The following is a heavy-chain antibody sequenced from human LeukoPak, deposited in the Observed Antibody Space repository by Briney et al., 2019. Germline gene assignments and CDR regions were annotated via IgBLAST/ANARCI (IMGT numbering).Heavy chain of an antibody. CDR2: INPNSGGT. CDR1: GYTFTGYY. CDR3: ARLGSSGWYGGGYFDY. J-gene: IGHJ4*02. Sequence: GASVKVSCKASGYTFTGYYMHWVRQAPGQGLEWMGWINPNSGGTNYAQKFQGRVTMTRDTSINTVYMELSRLRSDDTAVYYCARLGSSGWYGGGYFDYWGQGTLVTVSS. V-gene: IGHV1-2*02. D-gene: IGHD6-19*01.